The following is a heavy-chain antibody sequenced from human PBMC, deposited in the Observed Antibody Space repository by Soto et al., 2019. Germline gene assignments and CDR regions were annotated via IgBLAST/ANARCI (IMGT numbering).Heavy chain of an antibody. D-gene: IGHD3-3*01. J-gene: IGHJ6*03. Sequence: SETLSLTCAVYGGSFSGYYWSWIRQPPGKGLEWIGEINHSGSTNYNPSLKSRVTISVDTSKNQFSLKLSSVTAADTAVYYCARGWRPLAYYYYYMDVWGKETTVTVSS. CDR1: GGSFSGYY. CDR2: INHSGST. CDR3: ARGWRPLAYYYYYMDV. V-gene: IGHV4-34*01.